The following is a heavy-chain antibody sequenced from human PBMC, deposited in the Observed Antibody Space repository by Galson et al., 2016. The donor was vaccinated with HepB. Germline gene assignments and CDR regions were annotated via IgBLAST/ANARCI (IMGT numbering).Heavy chain of an antibody. Sequence: SLRFSCAGSGFTFASYGMNWVRQAPGKGLEWVSYITSSGGAIYYTDSVKGRFTISRDNAKNSLYLQMNSLRAEDTAVYYCARDIYGPTYFYYYGLDVWGEGTTVTVSA. J-gene: IGHJ6*04. CDR3: ARDIYGPTYFYYYGLDV. CDR2: ITSSGGAI. CDR1: GFTFASYG. D-gene: IGHD2/OR15-2a*01. V-gene: IGHV3-48*01.